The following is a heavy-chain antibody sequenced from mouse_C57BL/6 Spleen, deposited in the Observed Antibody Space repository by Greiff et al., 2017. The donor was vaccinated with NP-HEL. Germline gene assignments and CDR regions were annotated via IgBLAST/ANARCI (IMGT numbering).Heavy chain of an antibody. D-gene: IGHD2-4*01. Sequence: QVQLKESGPGLVQPSQSLSITCTVSGFSLTSYGVHWVRQSPGKGLEWLGVIWSGGSTDYNAAFISRLSISKDNSKSHVFFKMNSLQADDTAIYYCARRGVYYDYDEVLDVWGTGTTVTVSS. CDR1: GFSLTSYG. V-gene: IGHV2-2*01. J-gene: IGHJ1*03. CDR3: ARRGVYYDYDEVLDV. CDR2: IWSGGST.